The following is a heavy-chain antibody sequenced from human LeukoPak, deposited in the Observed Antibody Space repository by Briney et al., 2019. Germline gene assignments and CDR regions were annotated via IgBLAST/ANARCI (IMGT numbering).Heavy chain of an antibody. CDR2: INPNSGGT. V-gene: IGHV1-2*02. CDR3: ARDSGAAAGIGPIDY. J-gene: IGHJ4*02. D-gene: IGHD6-13*01. Sequence: ASVKVSCKASGYTFTGYYMHWVRQAPGQGLEWMGWINPNSGGTNYAQKFQGRVTMTRDTSISTAYMELSRLRSDDTAVYYCARDSGAAAGIGPIDYWGQGTLVTVSS. CDR1: GYTFTGYY.